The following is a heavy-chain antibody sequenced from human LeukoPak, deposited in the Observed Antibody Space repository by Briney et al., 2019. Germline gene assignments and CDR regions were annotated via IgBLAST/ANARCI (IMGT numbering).Heavy chain of an antibody. D-gene: IGHD2-2*01. V-gene: IGHV1-69*04. J-gene: IGHJ4*02. CDR2: IIPILGIA. CDR1: GGTFSSYT. Sequence: ASVKVSCKASGGTFSSYTISWVRQAPGQGLEWMGRIIPILGIANYAQKFQGRVTITADKSTSTAYMELSSLRSEDTAVYYCARDQYQYCSSTSCYYYFDYWGQGTLVTVSS. CDR3: ARDQYQYCSSTSCYYYFDY.